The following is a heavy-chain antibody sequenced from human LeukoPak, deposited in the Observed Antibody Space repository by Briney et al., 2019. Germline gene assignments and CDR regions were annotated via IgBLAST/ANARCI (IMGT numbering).Heavy chain of an antibody. CDR3: ARVEGGNYYY. V-gene: IGHV1-18*01. D-gene: IGHD4-11*01. J-gene: IGHJ4*02. CDR2: ISAYNGNT. CDR1: GYTFTSYG. Sequence: ASVKVSCKASGYTFTSYGISWVRQAPGQGLEWMGWISAYNGNTNYAQKLQGRVTITADESTSTAYMELSSLRSEDTAVYYCARVEGGNYYYWGQGTLVTVSS.